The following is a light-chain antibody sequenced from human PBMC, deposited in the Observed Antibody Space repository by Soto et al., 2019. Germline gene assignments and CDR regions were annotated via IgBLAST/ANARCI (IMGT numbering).Light chain of an antibody. V-gene: IGKV3D-15*01. J-gene: IGKJ5*01. CDR1: QSVSSSY. CDR3: QQYNNWPIT. Sequence: EIVLTQSPGTLSFSPGERSTLSCRASQSVSSSYLAWYQQKPGQAPRLLIYGASSRATGTPARFSGSGSGTEFTLTISSLQSEDFAVYYCQQYNNWPITFGQGTRLEIK. CDR2: GAS.